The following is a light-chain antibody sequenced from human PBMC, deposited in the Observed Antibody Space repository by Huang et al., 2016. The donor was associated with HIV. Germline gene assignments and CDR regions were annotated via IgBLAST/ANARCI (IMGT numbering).Light chain of an antibody. CDR1: QSVSSY. Sequence: EIVLTQSPATLSLSPGDRATLSCRASQSVSSYFAWYQQKPGQAPRLLIYATSNRATGVPARCSGSGSGTDFTRTISSLEPEDFAVYYCQQRITWPPSYTFGQGTKVE. CDR3: QQRITWPPSYT. V-gene: IGKV3-11*01. CDR2: ATS. J-gene: IGKJ2*01.